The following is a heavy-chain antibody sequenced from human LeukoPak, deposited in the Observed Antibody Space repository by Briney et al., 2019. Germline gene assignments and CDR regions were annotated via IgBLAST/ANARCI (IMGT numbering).Heavy chain of an antibody. Sequence: GGSLRLSCAASGFTFSSYAMSWVRQAPGKGLEWVSAISGSGGSTYYADSVKGRFTISRDNSKNTLYLQMNSLGAEDTAVYYCAKHPLRITIFGVVPPDYWGQGTLVTISS. CDR1: GFTFSSYA. J-gene: IGHJ4*02. V-gene: IGHV3-23*01. CDR2: ISGSGGST. D-gene: IGHD3-3*01. CDR3: AKHPLRITIFGVVPPDY.